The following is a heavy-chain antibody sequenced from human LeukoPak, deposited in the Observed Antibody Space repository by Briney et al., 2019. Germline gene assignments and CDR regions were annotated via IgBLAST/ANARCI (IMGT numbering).Heavy chain of an antibody. Sequence: GGSLRLSCAASGFTFSSYSMNWVRQAPGRGLEWVSYISSSGGTIYYADSVKGRFTISRDNAKNSLYLQMNSLRAEDTAVYYCARVHQVNTYYYGSGSYRYYYYGMDVWGQGTTVTVSS. CDR3: ARVHQVNTYYYGSGSYRYYYYGMDV. V-gene: IGHV3-48*04. D-gene: IGHD3-10*01. CDR2: ISSSGGTI. J-gene: IGHJ6*02. CDR1: GFTFSSYS.